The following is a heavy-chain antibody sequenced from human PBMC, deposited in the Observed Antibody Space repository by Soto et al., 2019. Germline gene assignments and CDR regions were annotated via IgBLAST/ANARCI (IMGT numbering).Heavy chain of an antibody. J-gene: IGHJ5*02. CDR2: ITDSGFST. Sequence: LRLSCAASGFTFSSYAMSWVRQAPRKGLEWVSAITDSGFSTFYSDSVKGRFTISRDNSKNTLFLQMNGLRVEDTAVYYCAKELGKAATEPFDPWGQGTLVTVSS. V-gene: IGHV3-23*01. D-gene: IGHD6-13*01. CDR3: AKELGKAATEPFDP. CDR1: GFTFSSYA.